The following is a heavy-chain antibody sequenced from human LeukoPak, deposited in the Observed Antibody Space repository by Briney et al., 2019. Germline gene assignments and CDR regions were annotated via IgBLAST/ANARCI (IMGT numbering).Heavy chain of an antibody. Sequence: SETLSLTCTASGGPISSGDYYWSWIRQPPGKGLEWIGYIYYSGSTYYNPSLKSRVTISVDTSKNQFSLKLSSVTAADTAVYYCARGRLYYDSSGYYPNFDYWGQGTLVTVSS. CDR3: ARGRLYYDSSGYYPNFDY. CDR1: GGPISSGDYY. CDR2: IYYSGST. J-gene: IGHJ4*02. V-gene: IGHV4-30-4*08. D-gene: IGHD3-22*01.